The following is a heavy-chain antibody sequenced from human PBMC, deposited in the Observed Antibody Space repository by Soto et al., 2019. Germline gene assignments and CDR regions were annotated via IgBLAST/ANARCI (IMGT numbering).Heavy chain of an antibody. CDR3: ARERGYDYGDYVIS. Sequence: QVQLQESGPGLVKPSQTLSLTCTVSGGSLSSGDYYWSWIRQPPGKGLEWIGYIYYSGSTYYNPSLKSRVTISVDSSKNQFSLKLSSVTAADTAVYYCARERGYDYGDYVISWGQGTLVTVSS. J-gene: IGHJ5*02. CDR2: IYYSGST. CDR1: GGSLSSGDYY. D-gene: IGHD4-17*01. V-gene: IGHV4-30-4*01.